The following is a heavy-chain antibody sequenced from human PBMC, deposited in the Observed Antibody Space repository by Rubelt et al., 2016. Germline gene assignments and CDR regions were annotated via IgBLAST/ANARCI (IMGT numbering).Heavy chain of an antibody. V-gene: IGHV4-39*01. CDR1: SYY. CDR3: ARTRGWSRPIDY. D-gene: IGHD6-19*01. CDR2: IYYSGST. J-gene: IGHJ4*02. Sequence: SYYWGWIRQPPGKGLEWIGSIYYSGSTYYNPSLKSRVTISVDTSKNQFSLKLSSVTAADTAVYYCARTRGWSRPIDYWGQGTLVTVSS.